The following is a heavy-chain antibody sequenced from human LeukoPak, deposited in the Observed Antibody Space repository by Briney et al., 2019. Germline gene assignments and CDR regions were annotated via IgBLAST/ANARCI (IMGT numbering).Heavy chain of an antibody. CDR1: GGSISSYY. J-gene: IGHJ4*02. Sequence: SETLSLTCTVSGGSISSYYWSWIRQPPGKGLEWIGYIYYSGSTIYNPSLKSRVTISVDTSKNQFSLKLSSVTAADTAVYYCAREDTAMALDYWGQGTLVTVSS. V-gene: IGHV4-59*01. D-gene: IGHD5-18*01. CDR3: AREDTAMALDY. CDR2: IYYSGST.